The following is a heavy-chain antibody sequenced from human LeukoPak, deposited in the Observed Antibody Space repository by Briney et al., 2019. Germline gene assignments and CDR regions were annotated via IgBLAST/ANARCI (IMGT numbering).Heavy chain of an antibody. CDR2: IYSNGNT. V-gene: IGHV3-53*01. CDR3: ARGVEPLAANTLAY. CDR1: GFTVITNY. J-gene: IGHJ4*02. D-gene: IGHD1-14*01. Sequence: GGSLRLSCAASGFTVITNYMTWVRQAPGKGLEWVSSIYSNGNTKYDDSLQGGFTISRDNSTKTPYLEMNSTSPDDTAVYYCARGVEPLAANTLAYWGQGTLVTVSS.